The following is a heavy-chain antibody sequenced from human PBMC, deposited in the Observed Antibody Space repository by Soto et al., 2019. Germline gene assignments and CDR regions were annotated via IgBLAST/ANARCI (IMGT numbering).Heavy chain of an antibody. CDR3: ARDSIEMVPRPDRRGAETRWFDS. CDR1: GGSISSGGYY. V-gene: IGHV4-31*03. J-gene: IGHJ5*01. Sequence: SETLSLTCTVSGGSISSGGYYWSWIRQHPGKGLEWIGYIYYSGSTYYNPSLKSRVTISLDTSKNQFSLKLSSVTAADTAVYYCARDSIEMVPRPDRRGAETRWFDSWGQGFLVIVSS. D-gene: IGHD2-21*01. CDR2: IYYSGST.